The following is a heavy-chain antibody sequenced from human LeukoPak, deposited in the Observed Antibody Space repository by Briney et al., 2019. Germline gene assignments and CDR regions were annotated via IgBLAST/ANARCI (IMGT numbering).Heavy chain of an antibody. J-gene: IGHJ6*02. CDR1: GITVNSTY. Sequence: PGGSLRLSCAASGITVNSTYISWVRQAPGKGLEWVSVAYSDGNTYYAGSVKGRFTIPRDNSKNTLFLQMSSLRAEDTAVYYCARLFGSGWPGYFYYAMDVWGQGTTVAVSS. CDR3: ARLFGSGWPGYFYYAMDV. CDR2: AYSDGNT. V-gene: IGHV3-66*04. D-gene: IGHD6-19*01.